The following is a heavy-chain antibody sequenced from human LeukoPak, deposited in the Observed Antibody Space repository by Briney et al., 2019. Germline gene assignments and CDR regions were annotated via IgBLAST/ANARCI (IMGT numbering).Heavy chain of an antibody. CDR2: IIPIFGTA. Sequence: ASVKVSCKASGGTFSSYAISWVRQAPGQGLEWMGGIIPIFGTANYAQKFQGRVTITADESTSTAYMELSSLRSEDTAVYYCARDLAYYDFSNYYYYHMDVWGKGTTVTVSS. J-gene: IGHJ6*03. V-gene: IGHV1-69*01. CDR3: ARDLAYYDFSNYYYYHMDV. CDR1: GGTFSSYA. D-gene: IGHD3-3*01.